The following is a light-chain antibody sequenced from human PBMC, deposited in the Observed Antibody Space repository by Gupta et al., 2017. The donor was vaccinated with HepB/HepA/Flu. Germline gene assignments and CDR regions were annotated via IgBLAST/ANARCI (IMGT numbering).Light chain of an antibody. CDR3: QQKHSTPVT. Sequence: DIQMTQSPSSLSASVGDRVSITCRASQSISSDLNWYQQKPGKAPKLLMYATTTLQSGAPSRFSGSGSGTDFTLTISRLQPEDFATYYCQQKHSTPVTFGGGTKVEIK. V-gene: IGKV1-39*01. CDR2: ATT. J-gene: IGKJ4*01. CDR1: QSISSD.